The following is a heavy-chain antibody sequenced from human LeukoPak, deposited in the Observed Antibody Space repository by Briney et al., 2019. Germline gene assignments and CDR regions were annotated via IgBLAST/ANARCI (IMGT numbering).Heavy chain of an antibody. CDR3: AREKDWGDREVDY. V-gene: IGHV1-69*05. Sequence: SVKVSCKASGGTFSSYAISWVRQAPGQGLEWMGRIIPIFGTANYAQKFQGRVTITTDESMSTAYMELSSLRSEDTAVYYCAREKDWGDREVDYWGQGTLVTVSS. J-gene: IGHJ4*02. CDR2: IIPIFGTA. D-gene: IGHD3-10*01. CDR1: GGTFSSYA.